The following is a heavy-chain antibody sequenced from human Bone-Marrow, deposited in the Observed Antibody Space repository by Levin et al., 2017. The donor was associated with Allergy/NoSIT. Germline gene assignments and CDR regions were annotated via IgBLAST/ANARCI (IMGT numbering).Heavy chain of an antibody. CDR3: ARGYHSSSSVNDASDS. J-gene: IGHJ3*02. CDR2: ISYDGITS. D-gene: IGHD3-22*01. Sequence: GESLKISCAASGFILSTYAMHWVRQAPGRGLEWVAVISYDGITSYYADSVQGRLTISRDTSKNTLYLQMNSLRAEDTAVYYCARGYHSSSSVNDASDSWGKGTMVTVSS. V-gene: IGHV3-30-3*01. CDR1: GFILSTYA.